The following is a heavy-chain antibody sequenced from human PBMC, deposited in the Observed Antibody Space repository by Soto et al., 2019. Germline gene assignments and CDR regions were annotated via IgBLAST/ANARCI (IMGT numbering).Heavy chain of an antibody. Sequence: SETLSLTCTVSGGSISSGDYYWSWIRQPPGKGLEWIGYIYYSGNTYYNPSLKSRVTISVDTSKNQFSLKLSSVTAADTAVYYCARGRYYGSGPVSYWGQGTLVTVSS. V-gene: IGHV4-30-4*01. CDR2: IYYSGNT. J-gene: IGHJ4*02. CDR3: ARGRYYGSGPVSY. CDR1: GGSISSGDYY. D-gene: IGHD3-10*01.